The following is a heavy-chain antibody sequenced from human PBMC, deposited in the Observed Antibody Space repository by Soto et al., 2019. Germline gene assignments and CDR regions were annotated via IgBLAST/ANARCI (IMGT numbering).Heavy chain of an antibody. J-gene: IGHJ3*02. Sequence: QVTLKESGPVLVKPTETLTLTCTVSGFSLSNARMGVSWIRQPPGKALEWLAHIFSNDEKSYSTSLKSRLTIAQDPSKSQVVPTMTNMDPVDTATYYCARTNTRAVTYGGRDAFDIWGQGTMVTVSS. CDR3: ARTNTRAVTYGGRDAFDI. V-gene: IGHV2-26*01. CDR1: GFSLSNARMG. D-gene: IGHD4-17*01. CDR2: IFSNDEK.